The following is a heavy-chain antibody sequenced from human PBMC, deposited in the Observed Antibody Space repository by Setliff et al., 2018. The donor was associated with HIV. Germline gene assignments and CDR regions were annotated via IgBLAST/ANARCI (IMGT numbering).Heavy chain of an antibody. Sequence: PSETLSLTCTVSGGSMSSYYWSWIRQPPGKGLEWVGYIYYSGSTNYNPSLKSRVSISVDTSKNQFSLKLSSVTAADTAVYYCARSSSSWSGWFDPWGQGTLVTVSS. V-gene: IGHV4-59*08. CDR1: GGSMSSYY. J-gene: IGHJ5*02. CDR3: ARSSSSWSGWFDP. CDR2: IYYSGST. D-gene: IGHD6-13*01.